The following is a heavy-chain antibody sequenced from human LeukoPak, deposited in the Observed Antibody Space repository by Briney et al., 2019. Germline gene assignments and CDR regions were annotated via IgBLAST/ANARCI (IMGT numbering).Heavy chain of an antibody. CDR3: AMRPADCSSSSCPTINRYYYGMDV. CDR2: ISYDGSNK. J-gene: IGHJ6*02. CDR1: GFTFSSYA. D-gene: IGHD2-15*01. Sequence: GGSLRLSCAASGFTFSSYAMHWVRQAPGKGLEWVAVISYDGSNKYYADSVKGRFTISRDNSKNTLHLQLNSLRDEDTATYYCAMRPADCSSSSCPTINRYYYGMDVWGQGTTVIVFS. V-gene: IGHV3-30*04.